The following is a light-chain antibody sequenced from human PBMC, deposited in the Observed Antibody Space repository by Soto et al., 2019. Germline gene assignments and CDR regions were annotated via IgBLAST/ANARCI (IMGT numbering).Light chain of an antibody. CDR2: GAS. Sequence: EIVMSQSPATRSVAPGEGASLSCRASQSVSSKLAWYQQKPGQAPRLLIYGASTRATGIPARFSGSGSGTEFTLTISSLQSEDFAVYYCQQYNNWLWTFGQGTKVDI. CDR3: QQYNNWLWT. V-gene: IGKV3-15*01. CDR1: QSVSSK. J-gene: IGKJ1*01.